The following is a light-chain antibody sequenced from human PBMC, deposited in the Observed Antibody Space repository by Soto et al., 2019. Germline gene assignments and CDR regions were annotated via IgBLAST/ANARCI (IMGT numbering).Light chain of an antibody. Sequence: GLASQGISTWLAWYQLKPGRAPKLLIYDSSSLESGVPSRFSGSGSGTEFSLTITSLQPDDFATYYCQQYYNSSSTFGQGTRLEIK. V-gene: IGKV1-5*01. CDR2: DSS. CDR3: QQYYNSSST. CDR1: QGISTW. J-gene: IGKJ5*01.